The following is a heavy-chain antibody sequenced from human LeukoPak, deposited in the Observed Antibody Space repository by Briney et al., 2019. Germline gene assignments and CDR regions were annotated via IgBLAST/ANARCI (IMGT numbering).Heavy chain of an antibody. V-gene: IGHV1-18*01. J-gene: IGHJ5*02. CDR3: ARSKGRSAGYWFDP. CDR2: ISAYNGNK. D-gene: IGHD3-10*01. CDR1: GYTFTSYV. Sequence: GASVKVSCKASGYTFTSYVISSVRQSPGQRRECMGWISAYNGNKNDAQKLQGRVTMTTDTTTSTAYMELSRLRSEDTAVYYCARSKGRSAGYWFDPWGQGTLVTVSS.